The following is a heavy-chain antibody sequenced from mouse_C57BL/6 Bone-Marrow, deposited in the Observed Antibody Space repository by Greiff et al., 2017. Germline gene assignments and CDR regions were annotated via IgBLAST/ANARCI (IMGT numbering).Heavy chain of an antibody. CDR2: IYPRDGST. CDR3: AKTAQAPWFAY. D-gene: IGHD3-2*02. Sequence: VKLQQSDAELAKPGASVKISCKVSGYTFTDHTIHWMKQRPEQGLEWIGYIYPRDGSTKYNEKFKGKATLTADKSSSTAYMQLNSLTSEDSAVYFCAKTAQAPWFAYWGQGTLVTVSA. CDR1: GYTFTDHT. V-gene: IGHV1-78*01. J-gene: IGHJ3*01.